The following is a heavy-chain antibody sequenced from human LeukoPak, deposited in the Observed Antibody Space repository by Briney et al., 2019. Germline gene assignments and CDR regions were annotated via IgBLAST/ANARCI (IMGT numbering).Heavy chain of an antibody. CDR1: DGSISNGDHY. CDR2: IYYSGST. D-gene: IGHD3-10*02. V-gene: IGHV4-31*03. J-gene: IGHJ4*02. Sequence: SETLSLTCTVSDGSISNGDHYWSWIRQHPGKGLEWIGHIYYSGSTYYNPSLKSRGIISVETSKNQFSLKLSSVTAADTAVYYCARIMLSWRGFDCWGQGTLVTVSS. CDR3: ARIMLSWRGFDC.